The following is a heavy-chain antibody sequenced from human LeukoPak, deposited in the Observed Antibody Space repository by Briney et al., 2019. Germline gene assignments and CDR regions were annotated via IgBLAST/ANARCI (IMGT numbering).Heavy chain of an antibody. J-gene: IGHJ4*02. CDR2: INPYHGKT. CDR3: ARDRIAAAVLDY. Sequence: ASVRVSCKASGYNFITYGFSWVRQAPGQGLEWMGWINPYHGKTKYAQKFQGRVTMTTDTSTNTAHMELRSLTSDDTAVYFCARDRIAAAVLDYWGQGTLVTVSS. CDR1: GYNFITYG. V-gene: IGHV1-18*01. D-gene: IGHD6-6*01.